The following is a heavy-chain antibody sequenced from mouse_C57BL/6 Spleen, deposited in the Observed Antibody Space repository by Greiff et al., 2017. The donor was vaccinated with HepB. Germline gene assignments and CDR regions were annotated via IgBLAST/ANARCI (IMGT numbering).Heavy chain of an antibody. J-gene: IGHJ4*01. CDR2: IWSGGST. V-gene: IGHV2-4*01. CDR3: AKTNYGVFYAMDY. Sequence: VQLQESGPGLVQPSQSLSITCTVSGFSLTSYGVHWVRQPPGKGLEWLGVIWSGGSTDYNAAFISRLSISKDNSKSQVFFKMNSLQADDTAIYYCAKTNYGVFYAMDYWGQGTSVTVSS. D-gene: IGHD1-1*01. CDR1: GFSLTSYG.